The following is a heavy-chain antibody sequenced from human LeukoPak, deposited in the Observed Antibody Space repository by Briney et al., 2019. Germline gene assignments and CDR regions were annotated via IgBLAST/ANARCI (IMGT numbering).Heavy chain of an antibody. D-gene: IGHD3-22*01. CDR1: GGSISSYY. Sequence: SETLTLTCTVSGGSISSYYWSWIRQPAGKGLEWIGRIYTSGSTNYNPSLKSRVTMSVDTSKNQFSLKLNSETAADTAVYYCARDSYYYDSSGYSSITPDSWGQGTLVTVSS. J-gene: IGHJ5*01. V-gene: IGHV4-4*07. CDR3: ARDSYYYDSSGYSSITPDS. CDR2: IYTSGST.